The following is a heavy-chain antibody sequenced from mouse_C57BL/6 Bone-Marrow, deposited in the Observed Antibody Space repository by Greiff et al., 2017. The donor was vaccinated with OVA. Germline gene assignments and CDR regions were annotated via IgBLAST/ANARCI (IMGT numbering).Heavy chain of an antibody. Sequence: DVKLQESGGGLVQPGGSLKLSCAASGFTFSDYGMAWVRQAPRKGPEWVAFISNLAYSIYYADTVTGRFTISRENAKNTLYLEMSSLRSEDTAMYYCARHGYGSRGGWYFDVWGTGTTVTVSS. CDR2: ISNLAYSI. J-gene: IGHJ1*03. D-gene: IGHD1-1*01. V-gene: IGHV5-15*01. CDR1: GFTFSDYG. CDR3: ARHGYGSRGGWYFDV.